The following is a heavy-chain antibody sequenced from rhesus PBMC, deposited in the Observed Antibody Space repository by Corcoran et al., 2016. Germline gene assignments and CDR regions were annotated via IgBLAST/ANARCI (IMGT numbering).Heavy chain of an antibody. Sequence: QVQLQESGPAVVKPSETLSLPCAVSGGSLSSSNWWSWIRPSPGKGLEWIGGIYGSGGSTEYNPSLKSRVTISIDTSKNQFSLKLSSVTAADTAVYYCARYRNLEPWGQGVLVTVSS. V-gene: IGHV4-93*02. CDR2: IYGSGGST. D-gene: IGHD1-1*01. CDR3: ARYRNLEP. CDR1: GGSLSSSNW. J-gene: IGHJ4*01.